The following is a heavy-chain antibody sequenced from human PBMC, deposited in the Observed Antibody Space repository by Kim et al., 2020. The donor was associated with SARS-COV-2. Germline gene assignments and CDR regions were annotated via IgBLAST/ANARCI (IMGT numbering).Heavy chain of an antibody. CDR3: ARDEGLFGVVTPYLDF. CDR1: GYTFTNYV. J-gene: IGHJ4*02. Sequence: ASVKVSCKASGYTFTNYVLHWLRQAPGQRLEWMGWINDVNDNTKYSQKFQGRLTITRDTSTSTAYMALSRLRSDDTAVYYCARDEGLFGVVTPYLDFWGQGTLVPVSS. V-gene: IGHV1-3*01. CDR2: INDVNDNT. D-gene: IGHD3-3*01.